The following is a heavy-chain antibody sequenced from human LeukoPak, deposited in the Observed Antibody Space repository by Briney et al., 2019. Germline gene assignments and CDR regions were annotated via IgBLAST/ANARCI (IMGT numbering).Heavy chain of an antibody. CDR2: IYYSGST. D-gene: IGHD6-6*01. Sequence: SETLSLTCTVSGGSISSHYWSWIRQPPGKGLEWIGYIYYSGSTNYNPSLKSRVTISVDTSKNQFSLKLSSVTAADTAVYYCARGGSSCDYWGQGTLVTVSS. V-gene: IGHV4-59*11. J-gene: IGHJ4*02. CDR1: GGSISSHY. CDR3: ARGGSSCDY.